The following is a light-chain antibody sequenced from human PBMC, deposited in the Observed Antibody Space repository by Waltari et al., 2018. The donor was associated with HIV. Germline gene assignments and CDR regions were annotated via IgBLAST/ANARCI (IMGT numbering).Light chain of an antibody. CDR2: GAS. CDR3: QQYGTSPPFT. J-gene: IGKJ3*01. V-gene: IGKV3-20*01. CDR1: QSGNSNY. Sequence: EIVLTQSPGTLSLSPGERATLSGRASQSGNSNYLAWYQQKPGQAPRLLIYGASSRATGIPDRFSGSGSGTDFTLTISRLEPEDFAVYFCQQYGTSPPFTFGPGTKVDI.